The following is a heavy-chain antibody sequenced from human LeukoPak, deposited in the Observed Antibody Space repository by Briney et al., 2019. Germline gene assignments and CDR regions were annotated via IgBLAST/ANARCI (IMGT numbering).Heavy chain of an antibody. V-gene: IGHV4-30-4*01. D-gene: IGHD6-13*01. CDR2: IYYSGST. J-gene: IGHJ4*02. Sequence: PSQTLSLTCTVSGGSISSGGYYWSWIRQPPGEGLEWIGYIYYSGSTYYHPSLKSRVTISLDTSKNQFSLKLSSVTAADTAVYYCARAAAAGTPADYWGQGTLVTVSS. CDR1: GGSISSGGYY. CDR3: ARAAAAGTPADY.